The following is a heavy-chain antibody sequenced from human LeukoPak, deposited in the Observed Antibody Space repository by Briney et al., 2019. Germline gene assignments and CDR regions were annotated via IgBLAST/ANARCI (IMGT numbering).Heavy chain of an antibody. CDR1: GGSINSSNYY. CDR2: IYYSGTT. V-gene: IGHV4-39*01. Sequence: SETLSLTRTVSGGSINSSNYYWDWIRQPPGKGLEWIGSIYYSGTTFYKPSLKSRVTISVDASKNHFSLKMTSLTVADTAVYFCARHGGLVGVVQAFDPWGLGTLVTVSS. D-gene: IGHD2-8*02. CDR3: ARHGGLVGVVQAFDP. J-gene: IGHJ5*02.